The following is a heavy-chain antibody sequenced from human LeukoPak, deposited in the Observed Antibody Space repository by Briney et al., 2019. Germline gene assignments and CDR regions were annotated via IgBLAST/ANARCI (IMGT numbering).Heavy chain of an antibody. V-gene: IGHV4-39*07. J-gene: IGHJ3*02. CDR2: IYYSGST. D-gene: IGHD1-26*01. CDR3: ARESGSYYEDAFDI. CDR1: GGSISSSSYY. Sequence: SETLSLTCTVSGGSISSSSYYWGWIRQPPGKGLEWIGSIYYSGSTYYNPSLKRRVTISVDTSKNQFSLKLSSVTAADTAVYYCARESGSYYEDAFDIWGQGTMVTVSS.